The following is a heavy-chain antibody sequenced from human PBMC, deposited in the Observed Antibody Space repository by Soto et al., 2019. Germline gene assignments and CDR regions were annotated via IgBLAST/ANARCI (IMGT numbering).Heavy chain of an antibody. D-gene: IGHD3-3*01. CDR2: INPNSGGT. J-gene: IGHJ5*02. Sequence: GASVKVSCKASGYTFTGYYMHWVRQAPGQGLEWMGWINPNSGGTNYAQKFQGWVTMTRDTSISTAYMELSRLRSDDTAVYYCARDRGDFWSGYRNWFDPWGQGTLVTVSS. V-gene: IGHV1-2*04. CDR3: ARDRGDFWSGYRNWFDP. CDR1: GYTFTGYY.